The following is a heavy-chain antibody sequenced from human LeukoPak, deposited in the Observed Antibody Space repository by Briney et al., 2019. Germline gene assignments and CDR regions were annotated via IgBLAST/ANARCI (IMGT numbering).Heavy chain of an antibody. Sequence: SSETLSLTCAVSGYSISSGYYWGWIRQPPGKGLEWIGSIYHSGSTYYNPSLKSRVAISVDTSKNQFSLKLSSVTAADTAVYYCARVQVGDIVVVVAATRFGYFDLWGRGTLVTVSS. CDR2: IYHSGST. J-gene: IGHJ2*01. CDR1: GYSISSGYY. CDR3: ARVQVGDIVVVVAATRFGYFDL. V-gene: IGHV4-38-2*01. D-gene: IGHD2-15*01.